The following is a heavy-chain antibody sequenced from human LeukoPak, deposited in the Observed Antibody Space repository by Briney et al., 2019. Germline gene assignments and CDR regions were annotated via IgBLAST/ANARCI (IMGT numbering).Heavy chain of an antibody. D-gene: IGHD3-10*01. CDR1: GFTFSSYA. V-gene: IGHV3-64*01. Sequence: GGSLRLSCAASGFTFSSYAMHWVRQAPEKGLEYVSAISSNGGSTYYANSVKGRFTISRDNSKNTLYLQMGSLRAEDMAVYYCARTFRTMVRGVIEGFYDYWGQGTLVTVSS. CDR3: ARTFRTMVRGVIEGFYDY. J-gene: IGHJ4*02. CDR2: ISSNGGST.